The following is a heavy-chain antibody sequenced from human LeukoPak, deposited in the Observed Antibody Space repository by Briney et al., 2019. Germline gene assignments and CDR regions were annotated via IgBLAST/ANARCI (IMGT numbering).Heavy chain of an antibody. V-gene: IGHV1-69*05. CDR1: GGTFSSYA. J-gene: IGHJ3*02. CDR3: ARDGLYCTNGVCSSDI. CDR2: IIPIFGTA. D-gene: IGHD2-8*01. Sequence: ASVKXSCKASGGTFSSYAISWVRQAPGQGLEWMGGIIPIFGTANYAQKFQGRVTITTDESTSTACMELSSLRSEDTAVYYCARDGLYCTNGVCSSDIWGQGTLVTVSS.